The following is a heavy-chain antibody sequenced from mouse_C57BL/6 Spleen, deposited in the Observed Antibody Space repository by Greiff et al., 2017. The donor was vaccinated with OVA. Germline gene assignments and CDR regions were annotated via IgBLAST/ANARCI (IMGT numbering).Heavy chain of an antibody. CDR2: IDPANGNT. Sequence: VTLKESVAELVRPGASVKLSCTASGFNIKNTYMHWVKQRPEQGLEWIGRIDPANGNTKYAPKFQGKATITADTSSNTAYLQLSSLTSEDTAIYYCARNGDMGLQGFFDYWGQGTTLTVSS. V-gene: IGHV14-3*01. J-gene: IGHJ2*01. CDR1: GFNIKNTY. D-gene: IGHD2-4*01. CDR3: ARNGDMGLQGFFDY.